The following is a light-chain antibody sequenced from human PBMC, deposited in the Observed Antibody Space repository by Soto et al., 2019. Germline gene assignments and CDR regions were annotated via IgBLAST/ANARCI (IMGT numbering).Light chain of an antibody. CDR2: EVT. CDR1: SSDVGGYHY. CDR3: SSYTTSSTVL. V-gene: IGLV2-14*01. J-gene: IGLJ2*01. Sequence: QSALTQPASVSGSPGQSITISCTGTSSDVGGYHYVSWYQQHPGKAPKLLIYEVTNRPSGVSNRFSGSKSGNTASLTISGLQAGDDTDYYCSSYTTSSTVLFGGGTKLTVL.